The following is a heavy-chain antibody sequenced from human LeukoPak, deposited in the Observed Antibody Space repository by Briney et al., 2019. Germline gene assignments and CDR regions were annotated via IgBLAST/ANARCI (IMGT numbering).Heavy chain of an antibody. CDR1: GFTFSSSW. D-gene: IGHD4-17*01. J-gene: IGHJ4*02. CDR2: ISGSGGST. V-gene: IGHV3-23*01. CDR3: AKDRDYGDYVYFDY. Sequence: GGSLRLSCAASGFTFSSSWMSWVRQAPGKGLEWVSAISGSGGSTYYADSVKGRFTISRDNSKNTLYLQMNSLRAEDTAVYYCAKDRDYGDYVYFDYWGQGTLVTVSS.